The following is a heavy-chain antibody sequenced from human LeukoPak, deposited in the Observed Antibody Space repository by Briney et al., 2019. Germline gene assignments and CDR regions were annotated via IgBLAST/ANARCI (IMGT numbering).Heavy chain of an antibody. Sequence: SETLSLTCTVSGGSISSHYWSWIRQPPGKGLEWIGYIYYSGSTNYNPSLKSRVTISVDTSKDQFSLKLSSVTAADTAVYYCARDNGVGATFDYWGQGTLVTVSS. D-gene: IGHD1-26*01. V-gene: IGHV4-59*11. CDR2: IYYSGST. CDR1: GGSISSHY. J-gene: IGHJ4*02. CDR3: ARDNGVGATFDY.